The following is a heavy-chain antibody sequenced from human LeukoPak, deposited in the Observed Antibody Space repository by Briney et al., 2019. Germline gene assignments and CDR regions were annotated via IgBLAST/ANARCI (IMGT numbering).Heavy chain of an antibody. J-gene: IGHJ4*02. CDR1: GYTFTGYY. D-gene: IGHD3-16*02. CDR2: INPNSGGT. CDR3: ARESPLRLGELSFGN. Sequence: GASVKVSCKASGYTFTGYYMHWVRQAPGQGLEWMGWINPNSGGTNYAQKFQGRVTMTRDTSISTAYMELSRLRSDDTAVYYCARESPLRLGELSFGNWGQGTLVTVFS. V-gene: IGHV1-2*02.